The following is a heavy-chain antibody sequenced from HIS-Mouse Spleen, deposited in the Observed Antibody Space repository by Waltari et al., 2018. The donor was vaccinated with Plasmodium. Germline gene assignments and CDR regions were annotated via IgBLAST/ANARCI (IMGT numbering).Heavy chain of an antibody. V-gene: IGHV4-34*01. CDR3: ARAPIRDAFDI. CDR2: INHSGST. Sequence: QVQLQQWGAGLLKPSETLSLTCAVYGGSFSGYYWSWIPQPPGKGLEWIGEINHSGSTNYNPSLKSRVTISVDTSKNQFSLKLSSVTAADTAVYYCARAPIRDAFDIWGQGTMVTVSS. CDR1: GGSFSGYY. D-gene: IGHD3-9*01. J-gene: IGHJ3*02.